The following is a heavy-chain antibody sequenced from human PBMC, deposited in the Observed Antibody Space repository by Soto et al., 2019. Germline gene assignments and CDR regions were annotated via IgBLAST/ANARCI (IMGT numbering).Heavy chain of an antibody. CDR3: AKRSSSSTFAY. D-gene: IGHD6-6*01. Sequence: EVQLLESGGGLVQPGESLRLSCAASGFTFSSYAMSWVRQAPGKGLEWVAVISGSDDSTYYADSVKGRFTISRDNSKNTLYLQMNSLRVDDTAVYYCAKRSSSSTFAYWGQGTLVTVSS. CDR2: ISGSDDST. J-gene: IGHJ4*02. CDR1: GFTFSSYA. V-gene: IGHV3-23*01.